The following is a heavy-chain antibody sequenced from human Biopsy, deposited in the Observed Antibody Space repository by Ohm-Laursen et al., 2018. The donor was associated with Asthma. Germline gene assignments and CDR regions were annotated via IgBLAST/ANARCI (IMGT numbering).Heavy chain of an antibody. V-gene: IGHV1-3*01. CDR1: GYTFINYA. J-gene: IGHJ3*02. Sequence: ASVKVSCKASGYTFINYAIHWVRQAPGQRLEWMGWINAGNGNTKYSQKFQGRVTITRDTSASTAYMELSSLRSEDTAVYYCARTYFDFLTGQVHDAFAMWGQGTMVTVSS. CDR2: INAGNGNT. CDR3: ARTYFDFLTGQVHDAFAM. D-gene: IGHD3-9*01.